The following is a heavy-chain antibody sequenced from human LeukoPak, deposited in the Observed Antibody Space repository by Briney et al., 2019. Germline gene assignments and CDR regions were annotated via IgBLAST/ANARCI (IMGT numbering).Heavy chain of an antibody. D-gene: IGHD3-10*01. CDR3: ATDGIYYGQDLYAFDI. V-gene: IGHV1-69-2*01. CDR1: GYTFTDYY. CDR2: VDPEDGET. Sequence: ASVKVSCKVSGYTFTDYYMHWVQQAPGKGLEWMGLVDPEDGETIYAEKFQGRVTITADTSTDTAYMELSSLRSEDTAVYYCATDGIYYGQDLYAFDIWGQGANGTVSS. J-gene: IGHJ3*02.